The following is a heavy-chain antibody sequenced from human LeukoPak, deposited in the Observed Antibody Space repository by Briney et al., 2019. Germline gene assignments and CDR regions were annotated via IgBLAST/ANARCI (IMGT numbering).Heavy chain of an antibody. V-gene: IGHV4-38-2*02. J-gene: IGHJ5*02. CDR2: MYHSGRS. CDR3: ATEFYDFLSGESWFDP. D-gene: IGHD3-9*01. Sequence: SETLSLTCSVSGYSISSGFYWGWIRQPPGKGLEYIGSMYHSGRSHNNPSLKSRVVISIDTSKNQFSLKLNSVTAADTAVYYCATEFYDFLSGESWFDPWGQGALVTVS. CDR1: GYSISSGFY.